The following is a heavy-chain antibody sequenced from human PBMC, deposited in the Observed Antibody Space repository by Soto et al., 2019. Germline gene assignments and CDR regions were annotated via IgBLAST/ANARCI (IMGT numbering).Heavy chain of an antibody. CDR2: IWYDGSNK. CDR1: GYTVSSYG. V-gene: IGHV3-33*01. CDR3: ATEAAPGYYDFWSGYYTNGYFDY. D-gene: IGHD3-3*01. Sequence: GGAQGLSCAASGYTVSSYGMHWVRQAPGKGLEWVAVIWYDGSNKYYADSVKGRFTISRDNSKNTLYLQMNSLRAEDTAVYYCATEAAPGYYDFWSGYYTNGYFDYWGQGTLVTVSS. J-gene: IGHJ4*02.